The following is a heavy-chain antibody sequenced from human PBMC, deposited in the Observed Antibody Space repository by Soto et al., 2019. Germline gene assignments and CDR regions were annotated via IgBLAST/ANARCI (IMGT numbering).Heavy chain of an antibody. Sequence: ASVKVSCKASGYTFTSYGISWVRQAPGQGLEWMGWISAYNGNTNYAQKLQGRVTMTRDTSTSTVYMELSSLRSEDTAVYYCARDLVRNFWSGYYSRDYGMDVWGQGTTVTVSS. J-gene: IGHJ6*02. D-gene: IGHD3-3*01. CDR1: GYTFTSYG. CDR2: ISAYNGNT. CDR3: ARDLVRNFWSGYYSRDYGMDV. V-gene: IGHV1-18*01.